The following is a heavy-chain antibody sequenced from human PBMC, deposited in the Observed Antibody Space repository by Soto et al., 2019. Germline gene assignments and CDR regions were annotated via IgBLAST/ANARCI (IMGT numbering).Heavy chain of an antibody. J-gene: IGHJ6*03. Sequence: EMQLVESGGGMVQAGGSLRLSCAGPGFIVASNYMTWVRQAPGKGMEWVSSIYSGGTTFYADSVKGRFTIARHNSEYTLSLQMNSLRPEDTAIYYGTRVRNSFEAANYFVDVWGKGTTVSVS. V-gene: IGHV3-53*04. CDR2: IYSGGTT. CDR3: TRVRNSFEAANYFVDV. CDR1: GFIVASNY. D-gene: IGHD3-10*01.